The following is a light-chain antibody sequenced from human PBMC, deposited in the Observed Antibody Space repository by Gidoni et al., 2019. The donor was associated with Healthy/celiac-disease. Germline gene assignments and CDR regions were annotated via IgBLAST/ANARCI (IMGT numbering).Light chain of an antibody. CDR3: QQRSNWPPLT. CDR1: QSVSSY. V-gene: IGKV3-11*01. CDR2: DAS. Sequence: EIVLTQSPATLSLSPRERATLSCRASQSVSSYLAWYQQKPGQAPRLLIYDASNRATGIPARFSGSGSWTDFTLTISSLEPEDFAVYYCQQRSNWPPLTFXGXTKVEIK. J-gene: IGKJ4*01.